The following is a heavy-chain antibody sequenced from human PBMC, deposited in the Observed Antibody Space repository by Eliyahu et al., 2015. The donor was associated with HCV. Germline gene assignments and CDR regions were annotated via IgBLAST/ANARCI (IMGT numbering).Heavy chain of an antibody. CDR2: IWYDGSNK. D-gene: IGHD3-10*01. Sequence: QVQLVESGGGVVQPGRSLXLSCAASGFTFXSYGMHWVRQAPGKGLEWVAVIWYDGSNKYYADSVKGRFTISRDNSKNTLYLQMNSLRAEDTAVYYCARDVTGIFDPWGQGTLVTVSS. J-gene: IGHJ5*02. CDR1: GFTFXSYG. V-gene: IGHV3-33*01. CDR3: ARDVTGIFDP.